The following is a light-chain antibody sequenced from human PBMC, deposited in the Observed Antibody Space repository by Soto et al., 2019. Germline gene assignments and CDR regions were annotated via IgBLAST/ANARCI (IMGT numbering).Light chain of an antibody. CDR1: QSAGTN. J-gene: IGKJ5*01. V-gene: IGKV3D-15*01. Sequence: EIVMTQSPATLTVSPGERATLPCRASQSAGTNLAWYQQKPGQAPRLLMYATSSRATGIPDRFSGSGSGTDFTLTISSLEPEDFAVYYCQHYGDSARTFGPGTRLEIK. CDR3: QHYGDSART. CDR2: ATS.